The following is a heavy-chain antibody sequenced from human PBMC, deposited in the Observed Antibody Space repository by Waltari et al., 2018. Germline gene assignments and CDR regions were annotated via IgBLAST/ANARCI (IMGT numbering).Heavy chain of an antibody. CDR1: GGSIISSSYS. J-gene: IGHJ3*02. CDR2: IDYSGST. CDR3: ATPTTPGSDAFDI. D-gene: IGHD1-7*01. V-gene: IGHV4-39*01. Sequence: QLQLQESGPGLVKPSETLSLTCTVSGGSIISSSYSWGWIRQPPGKGLEWIGSIDYSGSTYYNPVPKIRVTISVDTSKNQFSLTLSSVTAADTAVYYCATPTTPGSDAFDIWGQGTMVTVSS.